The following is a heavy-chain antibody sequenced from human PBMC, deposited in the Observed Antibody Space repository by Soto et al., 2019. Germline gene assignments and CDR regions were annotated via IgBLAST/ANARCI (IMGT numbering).Heavy chain of an antibody. CDR1: GVTFSSYA. CDR2: IIPIFGTA. CDR3: AGSAAATYPPPEYYGMDV. D-gene: IGHD6-25*01. V-gene: IGHV1-69*01. J-gene: IGHJ6*02. Sequence: QVQLVQSGAEVKKPGSSVKVSCKASGVTFSSYAISWVRQAPGQGLEWMGGIIPIFGTANYAQKFQGRVTITADESKSTAYTEVSSPRSEYTAVYYSAGSAAATYPPPEYYGMDVWGQGTTVTVSS.